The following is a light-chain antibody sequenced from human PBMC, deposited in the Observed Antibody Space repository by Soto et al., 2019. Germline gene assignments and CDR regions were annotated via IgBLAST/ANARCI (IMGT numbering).Light chain of an antibody. CDR2: AAS. J-gene: IGKJ1*01. CDR3: QQSYSTLGT. CDR1: HSINNY. V-gene: IGKV1-39*01. Sequence: QMTQSPSSLSASVGDRVIITCRADHSINNYLNWYQQKPGQVPKLLIYAASTLQSGVPSRFSGSGSGRVCTLTINRLQPEDFATYYGQQSYSTLGTFGRGTRVEI.